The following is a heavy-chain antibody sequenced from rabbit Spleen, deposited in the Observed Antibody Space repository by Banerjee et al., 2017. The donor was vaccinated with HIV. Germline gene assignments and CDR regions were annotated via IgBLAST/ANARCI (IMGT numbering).Heavy chain of an antibody. D-gene: IGHD1-1*01. CDR2: AYGGSSGNT. Sequence: QSLEESGGGLVKPGASLTLTCKASGFSFNSGYDMCWVRQAPGKGLEWVACAYGGSSGNTYSATWAKGRFTVSKTASTTVTLQMTSLTAADTATYFCARDLTGVIGWNFGWWGPGTLVTVS. CDR1: GFSFNSGYD. CDR3: ARDLTGVIGWNFGW. V-gene: IGHV1S40*01. J-gene: IGHJ4*01.